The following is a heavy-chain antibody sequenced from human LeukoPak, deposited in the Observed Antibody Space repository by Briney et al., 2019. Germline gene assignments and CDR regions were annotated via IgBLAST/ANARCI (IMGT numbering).Heavy chain of an antibody. J-gene: IGHJ6*03. CDR1: GYTFTSYY. V-gene: IGHV1-46*03. Sequence: GASVKVSCKASGYTFTSYYMHWVRQAPGQGLEWMGIINPSGGSTSYAQKFQGRVTMTRDTSTSTVYMELSSRRSEDTAVYYCARGHCSSTSCYGRGYYYYMDVWGKGTTVTVSS. D-gene: IGHD2-2*01. CDR3: ARGHCSSTSCYGRGYYYYMDV. CDR2: INPSGGST.